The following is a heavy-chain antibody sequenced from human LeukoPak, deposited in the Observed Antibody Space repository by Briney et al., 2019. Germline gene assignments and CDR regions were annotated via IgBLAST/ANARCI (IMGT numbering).Heavy chain of an antibody. D-gene: IGHD6-19*01. Sequence: PGGSLRLSCAASGFTFSNYAMSWVRQAPGKGLEWVSSISGSGSNTYYPDSVKGRFTISRDSSKSTLYLQMNSLRAEDTAVYYCAKVAVAGKKYYFDYWGHGTLVTVSS. J-gene: IGHJ4*01. V-gene: IGHV3-23*01. CDR2: ISGSGSNT. CDR1: GFTFSNYA. CDR3: AKVAVAGKKYYFDY.